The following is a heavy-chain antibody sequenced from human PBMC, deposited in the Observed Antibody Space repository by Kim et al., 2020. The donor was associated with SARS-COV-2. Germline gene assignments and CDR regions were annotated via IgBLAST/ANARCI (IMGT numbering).Heavy chain of an antibody. Sequence: SETLSLTCTVSGGSISSYYWSWIRQPPGKGLEWIGYIYYSGSTNYNPSLKSRVTISVDTSKNQFSLKLSSVTAADTAVYYCARHPGGDFWSGYYTGYYYMDVWGKGTTVTVSS. CDR2: IYYSGST. J-gene: IGHJ6*03. CDR1: GGSISSYY. CDR3: ARHPGGDFWSGYYTGYYYMDV. V-gene: IGHV4-59*08. D-gene: IGHD3-3*01.